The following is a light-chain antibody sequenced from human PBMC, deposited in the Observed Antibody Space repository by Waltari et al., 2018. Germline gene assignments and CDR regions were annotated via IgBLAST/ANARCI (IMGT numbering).Light chain of an antibody. V-gene: IGLV1-40*01. CDR1: SSNIGAGSD. J-gene: IGLJ2*01. CDR3: QSYDSSLSGSV. CDR2: GNS. Sequence: QSGLTQPPSVSGAPGQRVTISCTGSSSNIGAGSDVHWYQLLPGTAPNPLIYGNSTRPAGVPDRFSGSKSGTSASLAITGLQAEDEAGYYCQSYDSSLSGSVFGGGTKLTVL.